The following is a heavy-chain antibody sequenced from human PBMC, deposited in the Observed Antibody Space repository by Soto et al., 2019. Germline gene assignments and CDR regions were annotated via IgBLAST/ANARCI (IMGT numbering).Heavy chain of an antibody. Sequence: QVQLVESGGGVVQPGRSLRLSCAASGFTFSSYGMHWVRQAPGKGLEWVAVIWYDGSNKYYADSVKGRCTISRDKSKNTLYMQMSSLRAEDTAVYYCARDSAQWLVHAFDIWGQGTMVTVSS. V-gene: IGHV3-33*01. CDR1: GFTFSSYG. CDR3: ARDSAQWLVHAFDI. D-gene: IGHD6-19*01. CDR2: IWYDGSNK. J-gene: IGHJ3*02.